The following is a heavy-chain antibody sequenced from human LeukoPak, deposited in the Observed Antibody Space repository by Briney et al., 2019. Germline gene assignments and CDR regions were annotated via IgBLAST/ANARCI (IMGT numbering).Heavy chain of an antibody. CDR2: ISGSGGST. CDR1: GFTFSSYA. V-gene: IGHV3-23*01. D-gene: IGHD1-1*01. J-gene: IGHJ4*02. Sequence: GGSLRLSCAASGFTFSSYAMSWVRQAPGKGLEWVSAISGSGGSTYYADSVKGRFTISRDNSKNTLYLQMNSLRAEDTAAYFCAKSRSGSANWALQIFDNWGQGTLVTVSS. CDR3: AKSRSGSANWALQIFDN.